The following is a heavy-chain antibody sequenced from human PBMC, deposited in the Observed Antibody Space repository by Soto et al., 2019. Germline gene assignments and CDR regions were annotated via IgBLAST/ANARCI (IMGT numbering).Heavy chain of an antibody. CDR2: INSDGSST. Sequence: EVQLVESGGGLVQPGGSLRLSCAASGFTFSSYWMHWVRQAPGKGLVWVSRINSDGSSTSYADSVKGRFTISRDNAKNTLYLQMNSLRPEDTAVYYCAKILSTVTTYYYGMDAWGQGTTVTVSS. CDR3: AKILSTVTTYYYGMDA. CDR1: GFTFSSYW. V-gene: IGHV3-74*01. J-gene: IGHJ6*02. D-gene: IGHD4-17*01.